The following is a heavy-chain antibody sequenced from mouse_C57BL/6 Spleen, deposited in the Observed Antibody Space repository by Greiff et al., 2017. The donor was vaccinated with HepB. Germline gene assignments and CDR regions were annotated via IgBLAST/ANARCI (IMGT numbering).Heavy chain of an antibody. CDR2: TNPTNGRT. J-gene: IGHJ2*01. D-gene: IGHD1-1*01. Sequence: QVQLQQPGAELVKAGASVKMSCKASGYTFTSYWMHWVKQRLGQGLEWFAETNPTNGRTYYNEKFKRKATRTVDKSASTAYMLLSGPTFEDSAVDYCARIKKRVATYLDYWGQGTTLIVSS. CDR1: GYTFTSYW. V-gene: IGHV1S81*02. CDR3: ARIKKRVATYLDY.